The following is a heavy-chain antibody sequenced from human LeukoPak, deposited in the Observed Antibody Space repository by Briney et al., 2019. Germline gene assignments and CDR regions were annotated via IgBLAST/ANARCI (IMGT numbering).Heavy chain of an antibody. CDR3: AKDLSKQHLVGRGGGGNYYYMDV. J-gene: IGHJ6*03. CDR2: ISYDGSNK. CDR1: GFTFSSYD. V-gene: IGHV3-30*04. Sequence: PGGSLRLSCAASGFTFSSYDMHWVRQAPGKGLEWVAVISYDGSNKYYSDSVKGRFTISRDNSKNTLYLQMNSLRAEDRAVYYCAKDLSKQHLVGRGGGGNYYYMDVWGKGTTVTISS. D-gene: IGHD6-13*01.